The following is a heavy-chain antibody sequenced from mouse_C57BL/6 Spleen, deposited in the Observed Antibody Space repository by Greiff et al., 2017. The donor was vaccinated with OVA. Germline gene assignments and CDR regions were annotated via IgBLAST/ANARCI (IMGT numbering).Heavy chain of an antibody. CDR1: GFSLTSSG. CDR2: IWSGGST. J-gene: IGHJ2*01. D-gene: IGHD1-1*02. Sequence: VHLVESGPGLVQPSQSLSITCPVSGFSLTSSGVHWVRQSPGKGLEWLGVIWSGGSTDYNAAFISRLSISKDNSKSQVFFKMNSLQADDTAIYYCARNNYGTQGFDYWGQGTTLTVSS. CDR3: ARNNYGTQGFDY. V-gene: IGHV2-2*01.